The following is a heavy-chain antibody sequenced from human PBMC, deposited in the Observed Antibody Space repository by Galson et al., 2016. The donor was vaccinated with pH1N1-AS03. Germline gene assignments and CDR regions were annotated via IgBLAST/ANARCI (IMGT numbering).Heavy chain of an antibody. CDR1: GFTFSGYW. D-gene: IGHD4-23*01. J-gene: IGHJ4*02. V-gene: IGHV3-7*01. CDR3: ARAVGGGDSF. CDR2: IKQDGSEK. Sequence: SLRLSCAASGFTFSGYWMSWVRQAPGKGLEWVAHIKQDGSEKYYVDSVKGRFTISRDNAKNSLYLQMNSLRDEDTAVYYCARAVGGGDSFWGQGTLVTVSA.